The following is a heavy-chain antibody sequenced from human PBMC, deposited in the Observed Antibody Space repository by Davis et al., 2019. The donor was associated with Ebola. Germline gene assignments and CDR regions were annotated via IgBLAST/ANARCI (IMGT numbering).Heavy chain of an antibody. CDR3: ARDSNYRFDF. V-gene: IGHV3-53*01. CDR1: GFNVSSNH. CDR2: IFSAGST. Sequence: GESLKISCAASGFNVSSNHMNWVRQAPGKGMEWVSIIFSAGSTKYTDSVKGRFTISRDDSKNTLDLQMNSLRAEDTAVYYCARDSNYRFDFWGQGTLVTVSS. D-gene: IGHD4-11*01. J-gene: IGHJ4*02.